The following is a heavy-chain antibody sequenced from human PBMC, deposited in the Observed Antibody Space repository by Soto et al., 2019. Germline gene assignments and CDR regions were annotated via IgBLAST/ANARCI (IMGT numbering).Heavy chain of an antibody. CDR3: ARALEGVRFLEWLLFDY. CDR2: IYYSGST. CDR1: GGSISSYY. Sequence: SETLSLTCTVSGGSISSYYWSWIRQPPGKGLEWIGYIYYSGSTNYNPSLKSRVTISVDTSKNQFSLKLSSVTAADTAVYYCARALEGVRFLEWLLFDYWGQGTLVTVSS. D-gene: IGHD3-3*01. V-gene: IGHV4-59*01. J-gene: IGHJ4*02.